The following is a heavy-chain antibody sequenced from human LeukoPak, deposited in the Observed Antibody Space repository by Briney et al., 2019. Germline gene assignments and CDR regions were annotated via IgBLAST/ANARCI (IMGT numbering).Heavy chain of an antibody. CDR1: GFTFSDYY. CDR2: ISSSGSTI. V-gene: IGHV3-11*01. Sequence: GGSLRLSWAASGFTFSDYYMSWIRQAPEKGLEWVSYISSSGSTIYYADSVKGRFTISRDNAKNSLYLQMNSLRAEDTAVYYCARMLYGRPNNWFDPWGQGTLVTVSS. J-gene: IGHJ5*02. CDR3: ARMLYGRPNNWFDP. D-gene: IGHD2-8*01.